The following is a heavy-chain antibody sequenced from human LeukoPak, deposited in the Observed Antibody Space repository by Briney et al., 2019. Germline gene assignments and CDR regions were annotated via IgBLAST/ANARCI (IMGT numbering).Heavy chain of an antibody. CDR2: IYYSGST. D-gene: IGHD3-16*01. CDR1: GGSISSYY. V-gene: IGHV4-59*01. J-gene: IGHJ4*02. CDR3: ARVSAVYYFDY. Sequence: SETLSLTCTVSGGSISSYYWSWIRQPPGKGLEWIGYIYYSGSTNYNPSLKSRVTISVDTSKNQFSLKLSSVTAADTAVYYCARVSAVYYFDYWGQGTLVTVSS.